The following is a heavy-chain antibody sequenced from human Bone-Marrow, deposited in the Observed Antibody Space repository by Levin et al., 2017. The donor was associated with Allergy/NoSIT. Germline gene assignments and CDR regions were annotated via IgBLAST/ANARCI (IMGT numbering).Heavy chain of an antibody. V-gene: IGHV3-11*03. CDR1: GFTFNDFY. Sequence: GESLKISCAASGFTFNDFYISWVRQAPGKGLQWVAYISPGSTYIKYADSVQGRFSISRDNARNSVSLQMNSLRADDTALYFCARFIAAARNYYYGMDVWGQGTTVTVSS. CDR2: ISPGSTYI. J-gene: IGHJ6*02. CDR3: ARFIAAARNYYYGMDV. D-gene: IGHD6-13*01.